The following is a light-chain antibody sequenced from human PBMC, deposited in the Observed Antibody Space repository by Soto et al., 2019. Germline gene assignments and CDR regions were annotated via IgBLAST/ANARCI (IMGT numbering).Light chain of an antibody. J-gene: IGKJ1*01. V-gene: IGKV4-1*01. Sequence: DIVMTQSPDSLAVSLGERATINCKSSQSVLYTSNNKNYLSWYQKKVGQPPKLLIYWASTRESGVPDRFSGSGSGTDFTLTISSLQAEDVAVYYCQQYYTTPRTFGQGTKVEIK. CDR1: QSVLYTSNNKNY. CDR2: WAS. CDR3: QQYYTTPRT.